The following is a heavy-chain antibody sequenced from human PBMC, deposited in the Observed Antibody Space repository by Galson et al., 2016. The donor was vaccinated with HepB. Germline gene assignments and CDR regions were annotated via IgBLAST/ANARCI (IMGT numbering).Heavy chain of an antibody. J-gene: IGHJ4*02. D-gene: IGHD3-10*02. CDR2: ITATGTST. CDR3: AREGRHLRTMFFDY. CDR1: GFSFNVYD. Sequence: SLRLSCAASGFSFNVYDMNWVRQAPGQGLECVSFITATGTSTGYADSAKGRFTVSRDNSKNTLYLQLDHLRADDTAVYYCAREGRHLRTMFFDYWGQGSQVTVSS. V-gene: IGHV3-23*01.